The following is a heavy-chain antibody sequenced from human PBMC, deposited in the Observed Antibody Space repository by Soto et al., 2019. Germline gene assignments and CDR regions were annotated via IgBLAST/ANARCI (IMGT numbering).Heavy chain of an antibody. CDR1: GGSISSGDYY. V-gene: IGHV4-30-4*01. CDR3: ARELGDYYDSSGYRTSFDY. Sequence: PSATLSLTCTVSGGSISSGDYYWSWIRQPPGKGLEWIGYIYYSGSTYYNPSLKSRVTISVDTSKNQFSLKLSSVTAADTAVYYCARELGDYYDSSGYRTSFDYWGQGTLVTVSS. CDR2: IYYSGST. J-gene: IGHJ4*02. D-gene: IGHD3-22*01.